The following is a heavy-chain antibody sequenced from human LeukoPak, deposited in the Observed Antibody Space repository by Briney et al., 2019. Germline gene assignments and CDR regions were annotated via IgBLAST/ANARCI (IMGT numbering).Heavy chain of an antibody. J-gene: IGHJ6*02. CDR1: GFTFSSYA. CDR2: ISGSGGST. Sequence: PGGSLRLSCAASGFTFSSYAMSWVRQAPGKGLEWVSAISGSGGSTYYADSVKGRFTISRDNSKNTLYLQMNSLRAEDTAVYYCAKDGGPIAVAANYYYYGMDVWGQGTTVTVSS. D-gene: IGHD6-13*01. V-gene: IGHV3-23*01. CDR3: AKDGGPIAVAANYYYYGMDV.